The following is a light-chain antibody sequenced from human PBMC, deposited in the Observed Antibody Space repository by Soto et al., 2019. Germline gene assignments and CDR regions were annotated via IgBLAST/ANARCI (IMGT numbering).Light chain of an antibody. V-gene: IGKV3D-15*01. Sequence: EIVMTQSPATLSVSPGERATLSCRASQSVSSNLAWYQQKPGQAPRLLIYGASIRATGIPARFSGSGSGTEFTLTISSLQSEDFAVYSCQQYNNWLLTFGPGTKVDIK. CDR2: GAS. J-gene: IGKJ3*01. CDR1: QSVSSN. CDR3: QQYNNWLLT.